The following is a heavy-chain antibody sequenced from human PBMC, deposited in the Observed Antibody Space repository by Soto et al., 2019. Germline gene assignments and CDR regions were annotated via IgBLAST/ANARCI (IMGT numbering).Heavy chain of an antibody. CDR3: ARHGFYGDFSSNYFDP. V-gene: IGHV5-51*01. CDR1: GYSFTNYW. CDR2: IYPSDSDT. Sequence: PGESLKISCKGSGYSFTNYWTAWVRQMPGKGLEYMGIIYPSDSDTRYSPSFQGQVTISADKSISTAYLQWSGLKASDTAIYYCARHGFYGDFSSNYFDPWGQGTLVTVSS. D-gene: IGHD4-17*01. J-gene: IGHJ5*02.